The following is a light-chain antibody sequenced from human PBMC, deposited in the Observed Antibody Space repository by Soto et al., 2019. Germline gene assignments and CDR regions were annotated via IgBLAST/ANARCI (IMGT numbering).Light chain of an antibody. CDR1: GSSIVTNT. Sequence: QSVLTQPTSASGTPGQRVTISCSGSGSSIVTNTVNWYRQLPGTAPKLLIYGDNQRPSGVPDRFSGYKSGTSAALAISGLQSEDEADYYCAAWDGSLNNVLFGGGTKLTVL. CDR3: AAWDGSLNNVL. J-gene: IGLJ2*01. CDR2: GDN. V-gene: IGLV1-44*01.